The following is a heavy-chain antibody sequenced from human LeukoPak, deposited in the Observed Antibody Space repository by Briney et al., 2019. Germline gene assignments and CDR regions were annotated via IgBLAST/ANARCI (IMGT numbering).Heavy chain of an antibody. D-gene: IGHD2-15*01. V-gene: IGHV4-4*09. CDR3: ARHWLDVAKTYSYWFDP. CDR1: GGSISDYY. Sequence: SETLSLTCSVSGGSISDYYWSWIRQPPGKGLEWIGYIYRGGTINYNPSVKSRVTMSLDTSKNQISLMLNSVTAADTAIYYCARHWLDVAKTYSYWFDPWGQGTLVTVSS. CDR2: IYRGGTI. J-gene: IGHJ5*02.